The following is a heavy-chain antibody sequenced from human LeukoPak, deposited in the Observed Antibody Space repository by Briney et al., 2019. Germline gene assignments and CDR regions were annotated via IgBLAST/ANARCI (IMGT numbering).Heavy chain of an antibody. CDR2: IKQDGSEK. Sequence: GGSLRLSCATPGFTFSSYWMAWVRQAPGKGLEWVANIKQDGSEKNYVESVKGRFTISRDNSKNSLYRQMNSLRAEDTAVYYCARDPPRHVQVPCYWGQGTRVTVSS. CDR3: ARDPPRHVQVPCY. J-gene: IGHJ4*02. V-gene: IGHV3-7*03. D-gene: IGHD5-24*01. CDR1: GFTFSSYW.